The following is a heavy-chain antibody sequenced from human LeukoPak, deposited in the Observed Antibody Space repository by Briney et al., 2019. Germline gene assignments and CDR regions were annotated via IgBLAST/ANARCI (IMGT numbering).Heavy chain of an antibody. D-gene: IGHD2-2*01. CDR2: ISAYNGNT. CDR1: GYTFTSYG. Sequence: GASVKVSCKASGYTFTSYGISWVRQAPGQGLEWMGWISAYNGNTNYAQPLQGSVTMTQETSTSTDYMALRSLRSDDTAVYSRASGGAVGPAEFDYWGQGNLVTVSS. J-gene: IGHJ4*02. CDR3: ASGGAVGPAEFDY. V-gene: IGHV1-18*01.